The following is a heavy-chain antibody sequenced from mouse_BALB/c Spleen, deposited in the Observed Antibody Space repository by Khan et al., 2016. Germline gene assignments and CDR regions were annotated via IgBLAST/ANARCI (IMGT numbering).Heavy chain of an antibody. D-gene: IGHD2-3*01. CDR3: ARVYDGDSAWFGY. CDR2: NYPGDGMI. CDR1: GYAFTSYY. V-gene: IGHV1S56*01. J-gene: IGHJ3*01. Sequence: VQLVESGPELVKPGASVKMSCKASGYAFTSYYIHWVKQRPGQGLEWIGWNYPGDGMINYNEKFRGRTTLTADKSSSTAYMLLSSLTSEDSAIYFCARVYDGDSAWFGYWGQGTLVTVSA.